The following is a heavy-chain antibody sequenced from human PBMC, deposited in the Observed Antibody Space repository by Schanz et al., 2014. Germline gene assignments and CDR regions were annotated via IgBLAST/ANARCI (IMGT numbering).Heavy chain of an antibody. V-gene: IGHV7-4-1*02. CDR1: GYTFTSYA. Sequence: QVQLVQSGSELKKPGASVKVSCKASGYTFTSYAMNWVRQAPGQGLERVGWINTNTGNPTYAQGFTGRFVFSLDTAVSTAYLQISSLKAEDTAAYYCTTETIAMAGAFSIWGQGTLVTVSS. CDR2: INTNTGNP. J-gene: IGHJ4*02. CDR3: TTETIAMAGAFSI. D-gene: IGHD6-19*01.